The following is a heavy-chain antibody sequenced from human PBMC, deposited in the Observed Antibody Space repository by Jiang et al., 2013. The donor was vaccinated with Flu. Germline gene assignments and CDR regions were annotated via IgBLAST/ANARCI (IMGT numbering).Heavy chain of an antibody. J-gene: IGHJ4*02. D-gene: IGHD2-15*01. V-gene: IGHV4-38-2*02. CDR1: GGSINTNHY. CDR2: ILHSGIT. CDR3: AKRYCSGGSCYPAFDY. Sequence: SGPGLVKPSETLSLTCTVSGGSINTNHYWGWIRQPPGKGLEWIGGILHSGITYYSPSLKSRVTISVDTSKNQFSLKLNSVTAADTAVYYCAKRYCSGGSCYPAFDYWGQGTLVTVSS.